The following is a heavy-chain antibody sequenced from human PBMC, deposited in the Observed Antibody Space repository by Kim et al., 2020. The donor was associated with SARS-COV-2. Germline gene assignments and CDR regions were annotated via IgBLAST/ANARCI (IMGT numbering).Heavy chain of an antibody. J-gene: IGHJ5*02. D-gene: IGHD6-13*01. Sequence: LRGRVTISVDTSKNQFSLKLSAVTAADTAVYYCARGRYSSSWYGISGWFDPWGQGTLVTVSS. CDR3: ARGRYSSSWYGISGWFDP. V-gene: IGHV4-34*01.